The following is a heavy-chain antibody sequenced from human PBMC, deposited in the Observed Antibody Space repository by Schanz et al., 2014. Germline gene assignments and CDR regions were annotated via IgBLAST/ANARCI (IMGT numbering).Heavy chain of an antibody. CDR2: ISYDGSHK. Sequence: QVQLVESGGGVVQPGRSLRLSCAASGFTFSNFAIHWVRQAPGKGLEWVAVISYDGSHKDYADSVKGRFTISRDNAKNSLFLLMSSLRAEDSAVYYCARGARQYSGSYSPSDYWGQGTLVTVSS. V-gene: IGHV3-30*04. CDR1: GFTFSNFA. CDR3: ARGARQYSGSYSPSDY. D-gene: IGHD1-26*01. J-gene: IGHJ4*02.